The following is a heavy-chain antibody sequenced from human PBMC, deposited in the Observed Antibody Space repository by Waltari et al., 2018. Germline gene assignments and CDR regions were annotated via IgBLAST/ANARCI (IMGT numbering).Heavy chain of an antibody. Sequence: QVQLQESGPGLVKPSETLSLTCPVSGGSISSYYWSWLRQPPGKGLEWIGYIYYSGSTNYNPSLKSRVTISVETSKNQFSLKLSSVTAADTAVYYCAGGDGYNSITDYWGQGTLVTVSS. D-gene: IGHD5-12*01. CDR1: GGSISSYY. V-gene: IGHV4-59*01. CDR2: IYYSGST. J-gene: IGHJ4*02. CDR3: AGGDGYNSITDY.